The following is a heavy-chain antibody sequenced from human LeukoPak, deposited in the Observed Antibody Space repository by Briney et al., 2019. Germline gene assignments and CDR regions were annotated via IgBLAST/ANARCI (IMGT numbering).Heavy chain of an antibody. D-gene: IGHD3-10*01. Sequence: PGRSLRLSCAASGFTFDDYAMHWVRQAPGKGQEWVSGISWNSGSIGYADSVKGRFTISRDNAKNSLYLQMNSLRAEDTASYYCAKDIDAYYYGSGSYGDHGDWGQGTLVTVSS. CDR2: ISWNSGSI. CDR3: AKDIDAYYYGSGSYGDHGD. J-gene: IGHJ4*02. CDR1: GFTFDDYA. V-gene: IGHV3-9*01.